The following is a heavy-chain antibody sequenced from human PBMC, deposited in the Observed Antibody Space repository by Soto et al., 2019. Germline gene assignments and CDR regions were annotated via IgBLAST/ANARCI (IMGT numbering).Heavy chain of an antibody. V-gene: IGHV1-8*01. CDR1: GYTFTIYD. Sequence: ASVKVSCKASGYTFTIYDINCVRQATGQGLEWMGWMNPNSGNTGYAQKFQGRVTMTRNTSISTAYMELSSLRSEDTAVYYCARFEAVAGLVDPWGQGTLVTVSS. D-gene: IGHD6-19*01. CDR2: MNPNSGNT. CDR3: ARFEAVAGLVDP. J-gene: IGHJ5*02.